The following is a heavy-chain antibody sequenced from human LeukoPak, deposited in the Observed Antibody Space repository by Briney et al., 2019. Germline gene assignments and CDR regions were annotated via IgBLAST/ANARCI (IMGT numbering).Heavy chain of an antibody. CDR1: GGTFSSYA. D-gene: IGHD1-26*01. CDR3: ASDSGSYYVFDY. J-gene: IGHJ4*02. Sequence: SVKVSCKASGGTFSSYAISWVRQAPGQGLEWMGGIIPIFGRANYAQKFQGRVTITTDESTSTAYMELSSLRSEDTAVYYCASDSGSYYVFDYWGQGTLVTVSS. V-gene: IGHV1-69*05. CDR2: IIPIFGRA.